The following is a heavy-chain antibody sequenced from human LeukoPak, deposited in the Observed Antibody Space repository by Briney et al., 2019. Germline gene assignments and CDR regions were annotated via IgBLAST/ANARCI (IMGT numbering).Heavy chain of an antibody. CDR3: GRDSGFCLH. J-gene: IGHJ4*02. D-gene: IGHD3-22*01. V-gene: IGHV4-39*07. CDR1: Y. Sequence: YWGWIRQTPGEGLEWIGNIYSDGTTSYNPSVKSRVTMSVDTSKNQFSLKLNSVTAADTAVYYCGRDSGFCLHWGQGTLVTVSS. CDR2: IYSDGTT.